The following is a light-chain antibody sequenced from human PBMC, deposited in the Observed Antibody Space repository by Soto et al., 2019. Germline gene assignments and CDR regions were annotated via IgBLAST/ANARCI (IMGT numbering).Light chain of an antibody. J-gene: IGKJ1*01. CDR3: QQYSSYSVT. CDR2: KAS. CDR1: QSISNW. V-gene: IGKV1-5*03. Sequence: DIQMTQSPSPLSASVGDRVTITCRASQSISNWLAWYQQKPGKAPKLLIYKASSLESGVPSRFSGSGSGTEFTLTISRLQPDDFATYYCQQYSSYSVTFGQGTKVEIK.